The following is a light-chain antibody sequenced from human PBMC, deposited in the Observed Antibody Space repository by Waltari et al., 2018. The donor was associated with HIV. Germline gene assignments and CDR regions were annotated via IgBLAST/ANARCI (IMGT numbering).Light chain of an antibody. CDR1: FSDIGFYDL. J-gene: IGLJ3*02. CDR2: AVT. V-gene: IGLV2-8*01. Sequence: QSALTQPPSASGSLGQSVTISCTGTFSDIGFYDLVTWYQQHPGKAPKLVIYAVTKLPSGVPDRFFGSKSGNTASLTVSVLQAEDEAADFCFPYASDDNCLFGGGTTVTVL. CDR3: FPYASDDNCL.